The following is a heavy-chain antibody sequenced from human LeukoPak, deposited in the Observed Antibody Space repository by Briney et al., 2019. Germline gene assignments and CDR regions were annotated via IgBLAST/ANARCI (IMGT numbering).Heavy chain of an antibody. CDR3: AIGMPAAMV. V-gene: IGHV3-74*01. J-gene: IGHJ4*02. D-gene: IGHD2-2*01. CDR2: INGDGSST. Sequence: GGSLRLSCVASGFTFSSYWMHWVRQAPGKGLVWVSRINGDGSSTSCADSVKGRFTISRDNAKNTLYLQMNSLRAEDTAVYYCAIGMPAAMVWGQGTLVTVSS. CDR1: GFTFSSYW.